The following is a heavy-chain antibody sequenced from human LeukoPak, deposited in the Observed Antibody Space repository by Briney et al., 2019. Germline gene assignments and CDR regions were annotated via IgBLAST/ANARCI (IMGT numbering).Heavy chain of an antibody. CDR1: GGSISSYY. D-gene: IGHD3-22*01. CDR2: IYTSGST. Sequence: KPSETLSLTCTVSGGSISSYYWSWIRQPAGKGLEWIGRIYTSGSTNYNPSLKSRVTMSVDTSKNQFSLKLSSVTAADTAVYYCARVSYYYDSSGDPNTAFDIWGQGTMVTVSS. V-gene: IGHV4-4*07. CDR3: ARVSYYYDSSGDPNTAFDI. J-gene: IGHJ3*02.